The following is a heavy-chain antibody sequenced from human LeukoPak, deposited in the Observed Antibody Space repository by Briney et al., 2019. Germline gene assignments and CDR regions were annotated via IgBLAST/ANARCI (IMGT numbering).Heavy chain of an antibody. J-gene: IGHJ4*02. V-gene: IGHV1-18*04. CDR3: ARATVTTRLFDY. CDR2: TSTDNGNT. CDR1: GYTFNIYG. D-gene: IGHD4-11*01. Sequence: ASVKVSCKASGYTFNIYGINWVRQAPGQGLEWMGWTSTDNGNTNYAQNLQGRVTMTTDTSTSTAYMEMRSLTSDDTAVYYCARATVTTRLFDYWGQGTLVTVSS.